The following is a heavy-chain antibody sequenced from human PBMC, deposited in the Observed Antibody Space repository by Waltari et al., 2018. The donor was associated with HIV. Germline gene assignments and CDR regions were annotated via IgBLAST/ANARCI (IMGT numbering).Heavy chain of an antibody. V-gene: IGHV3-7*01. J-gene: IGHJ4*02. D-gene: IGHD4-17*01. CDR2: IKQDGSEK. CDR1: GFTFSSYW. CDR3: ARDPRMTTVTYFDY. Sequence: EVQLVESGGGLVQPGGSLRLSCAASGFTFSSYWMSWVRQAPGKGLEWVANIKQDGSEKYYVDSVKGRFTISRDNAKNSLYLQMNSLRAEDTAVYYCARDPRMTTVTYFDYWGQGTLVTVSS.